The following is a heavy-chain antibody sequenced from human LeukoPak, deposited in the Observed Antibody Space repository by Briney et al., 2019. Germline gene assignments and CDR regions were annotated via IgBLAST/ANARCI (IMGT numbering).Heavy chain of an antibody. D-gene: IGHD5-24*01. J-gene: IGHJ4*02. CDR1: GFTFSSYA. Sequence: GSLRLSCAASGFTFSSYAMSWVRQPPGKGLEWIGSLYYSGSTYYNPSLKNRVTISVDTSKNQFSLKLSSVTAADTAVYYCARVNKRDGYNLDYWGQGTLVTVSS. CDR2: LYYSGST. V-gene: IGHV4-39*07. CDR3: ARVNKRDGYNLDY.